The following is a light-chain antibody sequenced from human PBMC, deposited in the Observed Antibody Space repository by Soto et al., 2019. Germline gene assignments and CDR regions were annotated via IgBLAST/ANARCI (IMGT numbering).Light chain of an antibody. CDR3: VSYTSSTTYV. Sequence: QSALTQPASVSDSPGQSITISCTGTSSDVGGSNFVSWYQQHPGKPPKLIIYDVANRPSGVSNRFSGSKSGSTASLIISRIKNEEEADYYCVSYTSSTTYVFGTGTKVT. CDR2: DVA. CDR1: SSDVGGSNF. V-gene: IGLV2-14*03. J-gene: IGLJ1*01.